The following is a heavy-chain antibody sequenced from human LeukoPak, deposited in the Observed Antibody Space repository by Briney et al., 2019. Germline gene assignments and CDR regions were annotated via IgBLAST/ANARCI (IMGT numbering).Heavy chain of an antibody. CDR1: GFTFSDYY. CDR3: ARSYDSSGYSDFDWRY. Sequence: GGSLRLSCAASGFTFSDYYMSWIRQAPGKGLEWVSYISSGGTTMYYADSVKGRFTISRDNAKNSLYLQMNTLRAEDTAVYYCARSYDSSGYSDFDWRYWGQGTLVTVSS. D-gene: IGHD3-22*01. V-gene: IGHV3-11*04. J-gene: IGHJ4*02. CDR2: ISSGGTTM.